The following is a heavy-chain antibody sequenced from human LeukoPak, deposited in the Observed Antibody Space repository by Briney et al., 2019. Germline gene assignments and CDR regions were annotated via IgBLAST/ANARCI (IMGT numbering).Heavy chain of an antibody. CDR2: ISGSGGST. CDR3: AKWLDSWYFDN. CDR1: GFTFSSYA. J-gene: IGHJ4*02. Sequence: GGSLRLSCAASGFTFSSYAMSWVRQAPGKGLEWVSAISGSGGSTYYADSVKGRFTISRDNSKNMLYLQTNILRVEDTAVYYCAKWLDSWYFDNWGQGTLVTVSS. V-gene: IGHV3-23*01. D-gene: IGHD6-13*01.